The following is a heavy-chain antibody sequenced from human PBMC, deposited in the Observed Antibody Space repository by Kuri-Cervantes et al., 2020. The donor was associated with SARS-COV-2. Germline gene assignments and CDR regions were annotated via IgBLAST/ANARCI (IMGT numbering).Heavy chain of an antibody. CDR3: ARIKVHGGNYYGMDV. V-gene: IGHV2-26*01. Sequence: SGPTLVQPTQTLTLTCTVPGFSLSTARLGVSWIRQPPGKALEWLAHILSNDEKSYSTSLKSRLTISKDTHKSQVVLTMTNMDPVDTATYYCARIKVHGGNYYGMDVWGQGTTVTVSS. D-gene: IGHD3-10*01. CDR1: GFSLSTARLG. J-gene: IGHJ6*02. CDR2: ILSNDEK.